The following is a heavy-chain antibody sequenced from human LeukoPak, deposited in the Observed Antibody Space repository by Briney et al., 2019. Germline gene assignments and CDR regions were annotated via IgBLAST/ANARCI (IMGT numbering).Heavy chain of an antibody. J-gene: IGHJ4*02. CDR1: GGSISSYY. CDR3: ARHSLHSNYATGGIDY. V-gene: IGHV4-59*08. D-gene: IGHD4-11*01. Sequence: SETLSLTCTVSGGSISSYYWSWTRQPPGKGLEWIGYISYSGSTSYNSSLKSRVTISVDTSKNQFSLKLTSVTAADTAVYYCARHSLHSNYATGGIDYWGQGTLVTVSS. CDR2: ISYSGST.